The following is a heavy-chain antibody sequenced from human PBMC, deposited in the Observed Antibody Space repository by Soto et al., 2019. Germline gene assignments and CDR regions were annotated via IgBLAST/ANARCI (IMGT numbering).Heavy chain of an antibody. V-gene: IGHV3-21*01. CDR1: GFTFSSYS. D-gene: IGHD3-16*01. Sequence: GGSLRVSCAASGFTFSSYSMNWVRQAPGKGLEWVSSISSSSSYIYYADSVKGRFTISRDNAKNSLYLQMNSLRAEDTAVYYCARVIGGYGYYYYYYGMDVWGQGTTVTVSS. CDR3: ARVIGGYGYYYYYYGMDV. J-gene: IGHJ6*01. CDR2: ISSSSSYI.